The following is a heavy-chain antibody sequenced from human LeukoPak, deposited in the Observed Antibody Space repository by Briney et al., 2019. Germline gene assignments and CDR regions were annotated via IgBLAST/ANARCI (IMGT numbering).Heavy chain of an antibody. J-gene: IGHJ5*02. D-gene: IGHD2-2*01. CDR1: GFTFSSYA. CDR3: AKLGYCSSTSCTTNWFDP. Sequence: PGGSLRLSCAASGFTFSSYAMSWVRQAPGKGLEWVSAISGSGGSTYYADSVKGRFTISRDNSKNTLYLQMNSLRAEDTAVYYRAKLGYCSSTSCTTNWFDPWGQGTLVTVSS. CDR2: ISGSGGST. V-gene: IGHV3-23*01.